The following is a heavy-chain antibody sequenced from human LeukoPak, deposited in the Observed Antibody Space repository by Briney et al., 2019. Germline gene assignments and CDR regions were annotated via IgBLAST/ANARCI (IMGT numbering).Heavy chain of an antibody. D-gene: IGHD3-22*01. V-gene: IGHV3-53*01. CDR3: ARVRHYYDSSGYYYPLYYFDY. J-gene: IGHJ4*02. CDR1: GFTVSSNY. Sequence: GGSLRLSCAASGFTVSSNYMSWVRQAPGKGLEWVSVIYSGGSTYYADSVKGRFTISRDNSKNTLYLQMNSLRAEDTAVYYCARVRHYYDSSGYYYPLYYFDYWGQGTLVTVSS. CDR2: IYSGGST.